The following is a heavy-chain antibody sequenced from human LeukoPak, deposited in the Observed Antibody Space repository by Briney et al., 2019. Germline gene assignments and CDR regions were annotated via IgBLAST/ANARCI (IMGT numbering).Heavy chain of an antibody. CDR1: GFTFNYYA. D-gene: IGHD5-12*01. V-gene: IGHV3-23*01. Sequence: PGGSLRLSCAASGFTFNYYAMTWVRQFPGKGLEWISSISGGGETIYYRSSLKGRFTVSRANSKNTLYLQMNSLRAEDTAVYYCAKVPYSGYEPTYYYYYYGMDVWGQGTTVTVSS. J-gene: IGHJ6*02. CDR3: AKVPYSGYEPTYYYYYYGMDV. CDR2: ISGGGETI.